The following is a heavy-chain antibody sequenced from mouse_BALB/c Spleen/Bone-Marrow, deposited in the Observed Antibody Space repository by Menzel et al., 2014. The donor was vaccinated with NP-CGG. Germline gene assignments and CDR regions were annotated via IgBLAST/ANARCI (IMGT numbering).Heavy chain of an antibody. CDR1: GLTFSSYA. D-gene: IGHD2-3*01. CDR2: ISSGGST. J-gene: IGHJ4*01. V-gene: IGHV5-6-5*01. CDR3: ARVEDGYYVRAMDY. Sequence: EVKLVESGGGLVKPGGSLKLSCAASGLTFSSYAMSWVRQTPEKRLEWVASISSGGSTYYPDSVKGRFTISRDNARNILYLQMSSLRSEDTAMYYCARVEDGYYVRAMDYWGQGTSVTVSS.